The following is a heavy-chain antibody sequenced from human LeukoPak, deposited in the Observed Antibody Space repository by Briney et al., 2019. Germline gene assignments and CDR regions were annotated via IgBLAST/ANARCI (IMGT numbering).Heavy chain of an antibody. CDR3: ARDLEQQLVGDFDY. J-gene: IGHJ4*02. CDR2: ISSSSSYI. V-gene: IGHV3-21*01. CDR1: GFTFSSYS. Sequence: SGGSLRLSCAASGFTFSSYSMNWVRQAPGKGLEWVSSISSSSSYIYYADSVKGRFTISRDNAKNSLYLQMNSLRAEDTAVYYCARDLEQQLVGDFDYWGQGNLVTVSS. D-gene: IGHD6-13*01.